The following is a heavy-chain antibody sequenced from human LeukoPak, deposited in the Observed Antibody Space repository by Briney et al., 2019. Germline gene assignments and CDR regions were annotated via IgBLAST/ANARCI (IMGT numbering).Heavy chain of an antibody. CDR3: ARDPGSGYFL. CDR2: ISSDGSVT. D-gene: IGHD3-3*01. J-gene: IGHJ6*02. V-gene: IGHV3-74*03. Sequence: GGSLRLSCAVSGFSFTNYWMHWVRQDPGKGLVWVSYISSDGSVTKYADSVKGRFTISRDNAVNTLYLQMNSLRAEDTAVYYCARDPGSGYFLWGQGTTVTVSS. CDR1: GFSFTNYW.